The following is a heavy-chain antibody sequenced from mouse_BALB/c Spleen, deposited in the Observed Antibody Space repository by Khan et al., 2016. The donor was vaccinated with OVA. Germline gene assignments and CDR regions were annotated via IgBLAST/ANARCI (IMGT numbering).Heavy chain of an antibody. CDR3: AKQRILYPYYFDY. CDR1: GFSLTDYG. V-gene: IGHV2-6-5*01. Sequence: QVQLKDSGPGLVAPSQSLSITCTVSGFSLTDYGVSWIRQPPGKGLEWLGVIWGGGITYYNSVLKSRLSISKDNSKSQVFLKMNSLQTDDTAMYYCAKQRILYPYYFDYWGQGTTRTVSS. D-gene: IGHD1-1*01. J-gene: IGHJ2*01. CDR2: IWGGGIT.